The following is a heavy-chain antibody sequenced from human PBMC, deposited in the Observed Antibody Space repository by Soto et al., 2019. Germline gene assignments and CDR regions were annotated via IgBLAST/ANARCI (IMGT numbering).Heavy chain of an antibody. CDR3: ASGYCSSFDAFDI. CDR2: INHSGST. Sequence: QVQLQQWGAGLWKPSETLSLTCAVYGGSFSGYYWSWIRQPPGKGLEWIGEINHSGSTNYNPSLKSRVTISVDTSKNQFSLKLSSVTAADTAVYYCASGYCSSFDAFDIWGQGTMVTVSS. D-gene: IGHD6-6*01. J-gene: IGHJ3*02. CDR1: GGSFSGYY. V-gene: IGHV4-34*01.